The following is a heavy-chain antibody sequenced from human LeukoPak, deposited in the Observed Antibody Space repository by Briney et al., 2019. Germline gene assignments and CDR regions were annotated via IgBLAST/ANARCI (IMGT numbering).Heavy chain of an antibody. Sequence: ASVKVSCKASGGTFSSYAISWVRQAPGQGLEWMGGIIPIFGTANYAQKFQGRVTITADESTSTAYMELSSLRFEDTAVYYCASGDLYYYDSSGIYYFDYWGQGTLVTVSS. CDR3: ASGDLYYYDSSGIYYFDY. D-gene: IGHD3-22*01. CDR1: GGTFSSYA. V-gene: IGHV1-69*13. CDR2: IIPIFGTA. J-gene: IGHJ4*02.